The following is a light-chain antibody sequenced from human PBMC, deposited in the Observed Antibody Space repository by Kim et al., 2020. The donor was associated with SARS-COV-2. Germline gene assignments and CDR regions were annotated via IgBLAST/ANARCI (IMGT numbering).Light chain of an antibody. V-gene: IGKV1-5*03. J-gene: IGKJ1*01. CDR1: QSISSW. CDR3: QQYNSYPVT. CDR2: EAS. Sequence: DIQMTQSPSTLSASVGDRVTITCRASQSISSWLAWYQQKPGKAPDLLIYEASNLESGVPSTFSGSGSGTEFTLTISSLQPDDFATYDCQQYNSYPVTFGQGTKVDIK.